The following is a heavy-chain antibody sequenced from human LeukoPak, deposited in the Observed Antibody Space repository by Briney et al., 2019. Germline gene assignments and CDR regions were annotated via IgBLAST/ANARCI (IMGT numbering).Heavy chain of an antibody. J-gene: IGHJ4*02. D-gene: IGHD6-13*01. Sequence: PGRSLRLSCAASGFTFDDYAMHWVRQAPGKDLEWVSGISWNSGSIGYADSVKGRFTISRDNAKNSLYLQMNSLRAEDTALYYCAKDGDGGSSSWYFDYWGQGTLVTVSS. CDR2: ISWNSGSI. V-gene: IGHV3-9*01. CDR3: AKDGDGGSSSWYFDY. CDR1: GFTFDDYA.